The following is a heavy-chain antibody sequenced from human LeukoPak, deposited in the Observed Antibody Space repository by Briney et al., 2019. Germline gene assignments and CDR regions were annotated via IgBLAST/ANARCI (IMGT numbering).Heavy chain of an antibody. Sequence: PGGSLRLSCAASGFTFSSYWMSWVRQAPGKGLEWVANIKKHGSEKYYVDCVKGRFTISRDNEKNSLYLQINSLRAEDTAVYYCARDLEHTHYYDSSGNESVDAFDIWGQGIMVTVSS. V-gene: IGHV3-7*01. CDR3: ARDLEHTHYYDSSGNESVDAFDI. CDR2: IKKHGSEK. CDR1: GFTFSSYW. J-gene: IGHJ3*02. D-gene: IGHD3-22*01.